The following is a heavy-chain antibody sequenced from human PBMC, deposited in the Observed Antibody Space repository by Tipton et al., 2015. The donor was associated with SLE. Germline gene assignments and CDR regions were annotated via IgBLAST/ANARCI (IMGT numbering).Heavy chain of an antibody. CDR1: GGSISSYY. J-gene: IGHJ6*03. CDR2: IYYSGST. CDR3: ARGAPREKEYYYYYMDV. V-gene: IGHV4-59*01. Sequence: LRLSCTVSGGSISSYYWSWIRQPPGKGLEWIGYIYYSGSTNYNPSLKSRVTISVDTSKNQFSLKLSSVTAADTAVYYCARGAPREKEYYYYYMDVWGEGTAVTVSS.